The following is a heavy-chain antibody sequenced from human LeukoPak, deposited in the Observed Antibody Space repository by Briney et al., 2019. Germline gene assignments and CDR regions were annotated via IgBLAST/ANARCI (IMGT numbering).Heavy chain of an antibody. D-gene: IGHD6-19*01. V-gene: IGHV1-69*04. Sequence: SVTVSCKASGGTFSSYAISWVRQAPGQGLEWMGRIIPILGIANYAQKFQGRVTITADKSTSTAYMELSSLRSEDTAVYYCARVVAVAGTDQFDYWGQGTLVTVSS. J-gene: IGHJ4*02. CDR3: ARVVAVAGTDQFDY. CDR1: GGTFSSYA. CDR2: IIPILGIA.